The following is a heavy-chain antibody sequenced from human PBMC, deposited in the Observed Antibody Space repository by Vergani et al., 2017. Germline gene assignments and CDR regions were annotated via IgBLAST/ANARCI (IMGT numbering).Heavy chain of an antibody. J-gene: IGHJ4*02. CDR1: GFNFNNYV. V-gene: IGHV3-23*04. CDR2: ISVSGRSI. Sequence: EVQLVESGGALIQPGGSLRLSCAASGFNFNNYVITWIRQAPGRGLEWVSGISVSGRSIYYADSVKGRFTISRDNSKNTLSLQMNSLRAADTAVYYCARDQYDYVWGSYPESFDYWGQGTLVTVSS. D-gene: IGHD3-16*02. CDR3: ARDQYDYVWGSYPESFDY.